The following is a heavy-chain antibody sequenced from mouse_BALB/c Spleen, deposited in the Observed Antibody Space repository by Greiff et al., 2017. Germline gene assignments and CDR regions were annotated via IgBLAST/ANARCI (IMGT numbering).Heavy chain of an antibody. V-gene: IGHV7-3*02. CDR3: ARELSEEAMDY. CDR1: GFTFTDYY. Sequence: EVQVVESGGGLVQPGGSLRLSCATSGFTFTDYYMSWVRQPPGKALEWLGFIRNKANGYTTEYSASVKGRFTISRDNSQSILYLQMNTLRAEDSATYYCARELSEEAMDYWGQGTSVTVSS. J-gene: IGHJ4*01. CDR2: IRNKANGYTT.